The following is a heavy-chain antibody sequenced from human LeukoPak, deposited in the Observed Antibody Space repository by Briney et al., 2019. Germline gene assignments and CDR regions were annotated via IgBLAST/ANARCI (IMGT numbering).Heavy chain of an antibody. CDR2: ISGSGRTT. CDR3: AKNVVVKRYIDY. CDR1: GFTFSNHA. J-gene: IGHJ4*02. Sequence: PGGSVRLSCAASGFTFSNHAMSWVRQTPGKGLQWVSVISGSGRTTEYADSVKGRFTISRDNSKNTLSLQMNSLRVEDTAIYYCAKNVVVKRYIDYWGQGTLVTVSS. V-gene: IGHV3-23*01. D-gene: IGHD2-15*01.